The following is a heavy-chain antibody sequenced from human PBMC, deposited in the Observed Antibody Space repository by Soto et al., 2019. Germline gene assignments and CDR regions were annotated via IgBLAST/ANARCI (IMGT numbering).Heavy chain of an antibody. Sequence: ASVKVSCKASGGTFSSYAISWVRQAPGQRLEWIGGIVPSFGNTNYAQKFQERVTITRDVSTSTAYMELSSLRSEDTAVYYCAADRAMVRGVKSDYWGQETLVTVSS. CDR1: GGTFSSYA. CDR3: AADRAMVRGVKSDY. J-gene: IGHJ4*02. V-gene: IGHV1-69*05. D-gene: IGHD3-10*01. CDR2: IVPSFGNT.